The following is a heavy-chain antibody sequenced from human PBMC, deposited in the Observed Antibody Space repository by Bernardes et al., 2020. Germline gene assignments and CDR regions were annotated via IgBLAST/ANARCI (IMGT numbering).Heavy chain of an antibody. CDR2: IQQGGGEK. V-gene: IGHV3-7*01. CDR1: GFTFSNYW. Sequence: GGSLRLSCAASGFTFSNYWMSWVRQAPGKGLEWVANIQQGGGEKNYVGSVRGRFTISRDNAQRSVSLQMNSLRAEDTAIYYCARALLVNGWYFDLWGRGSLVTVSS. D-gene: IGHD3-10*01. CDR3: ARALLVNGWYFDL. J-gene: IGHJ2*01.